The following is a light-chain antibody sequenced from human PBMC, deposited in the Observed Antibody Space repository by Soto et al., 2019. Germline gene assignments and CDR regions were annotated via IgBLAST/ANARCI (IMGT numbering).Light chain of an antibody. V-gene: IGKV3-15*01. J-gene: IGKJ1*01. CDR1: QSVNSN. CDR2: GAS. Sequence: EIVMTQSPATLSVSPGERATLSCRASQSVNSNLAWYQQKPGQAPRLLIYGASSRATGIPARFSGSGSGTEFTLTITSLRSEDFAVYYCQQYNSWPRTFGQGTKVEIK. CDR3: QQYNSWPRT.